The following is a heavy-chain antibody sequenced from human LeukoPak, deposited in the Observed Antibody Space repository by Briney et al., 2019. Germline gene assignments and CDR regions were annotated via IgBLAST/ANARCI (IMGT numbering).Heavy chain of an antibody. CDR2: INPNSGGT. CDR3: ARPIRGSYVEDVFDI. D-gene: IGHD1-26*01. Sequence: ASVKVSCKASGYTFTGYYIHWVRQAPGQGLEWMGWINPNSGGTNYAQNFQGRVTMTRDTSISTAYMELSRLRSDDTAVYYCARPIRGSYVEDVFDIWGQGTMVTVSA. CDR1: GYTFTGYY. J-gene: IGHJ3*02. V-gene: IGHV1-2*02.